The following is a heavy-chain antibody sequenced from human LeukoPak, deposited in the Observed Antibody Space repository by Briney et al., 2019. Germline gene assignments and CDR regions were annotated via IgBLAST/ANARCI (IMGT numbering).Heavy chain of an antibody. CDR2: ISSSSYI. V-gene: IGHV3-21*01. D-gene: IGHD3-10*01. CDR3: ARDGYYGSNDAFDI. Sequence: GGSLRLSCAASGFTFSSYSMNWVRQAPEKGLEWVSSISSSSYIYYADSVKGRFTISRDNAKNSLYLQMNSLRAEDTAVYYCARDGYYGSNDAFDIWGQGTMVTVSS. CDR1: GFTFSSYS. J-gene: IGHJ3*02.